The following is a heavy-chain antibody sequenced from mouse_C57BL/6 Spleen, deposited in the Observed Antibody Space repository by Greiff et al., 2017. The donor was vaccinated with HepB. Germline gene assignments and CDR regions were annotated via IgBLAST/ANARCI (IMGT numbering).Heavy chain of an antibody. CDR2: ISSGSSTI. Sequence: EVQRVESGGGLVKPGGSLKLSCAASGFTFSDYGMHWVRQAPEKGLEWVAYISSGSSTIYYADTVKGRFTISRDNAKNTLFLQMTSLRSEDTAMYYCALLTTVVARYFDVWGTGTTVTVSS. CDR1: GFTFSDYG. CDR3: ALLTTVVARYFDV. J-gene: IGHJ1*03. D-gene: IGHD1-1*01. V-gene: IGHV5-17*01.